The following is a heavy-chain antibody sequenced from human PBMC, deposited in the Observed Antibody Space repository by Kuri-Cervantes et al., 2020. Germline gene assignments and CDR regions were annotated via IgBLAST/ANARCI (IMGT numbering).Heavy chain of an antibody. V-gene: IGHV3-21*04. D-gene: IGHD3-10*01. J-gene: IGHJ6*02. CDR3: ARYMVRGIYYGMDV. CDR2: ISSSSSYI. Sequence: GESLKISCAASGFTFSNYWMSWVRQAPGKGLEWVSSISSSSSYIYYADSVKGRFTISRDSSKNTLFLQMNSLRADDTAVYYCARYMVRGIYYGMDVWGQGTTVTVSS. CDR1: GFTFSNYW.